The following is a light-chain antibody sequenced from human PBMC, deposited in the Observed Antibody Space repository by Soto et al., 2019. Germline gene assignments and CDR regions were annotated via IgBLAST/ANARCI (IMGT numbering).Light chain of an antibody. CDR3: KSYAGSNTYV. CDR1: SSDVGSYNL. J-gene: IGLJ1*01. Sequence: QSVLTQPASVSGSPGQSITISCIGTSSDVGSYNLVSWYQQHPGKAPKLMIYEATERPSGVSDRFSGSRSGNTASLTVSGLQAEDEANYFCKSYAGSNTYVFGSGTKVTVL. CDR2: EAT. V-gene: IGLV2-23*01.